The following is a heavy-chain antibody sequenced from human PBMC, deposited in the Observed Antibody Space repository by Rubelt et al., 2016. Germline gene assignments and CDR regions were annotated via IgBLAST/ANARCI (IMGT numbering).Heavy chain of an antibody. Sequence: GSELKKPGASVKVSCEASGYTFTSYAMNWVRQAPGQGLEWMGWINTNTGNPTYAQGFTGRFVFSLDTSVSTAYLQISSLKAEDTAVYYCARVVVLTGTTSSGMDVWGQGTTVTVSS. V-gene: IGHV7-4-1*02. CDR3: ARVVVLTGTTSSGMDV. D-gene: IGHD1-7*01. CDR2: INTNTGNP. J-gene: IGHJ6*02. CDR1: GYTFTSYA.